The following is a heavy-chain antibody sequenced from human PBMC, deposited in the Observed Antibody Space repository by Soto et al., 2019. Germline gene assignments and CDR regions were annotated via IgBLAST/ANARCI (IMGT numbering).Heavy chain of an antibody. V-gene: IGHV1-18*01. D-gene: IGHD1-26*01. CDR3: ARDNSGSYWGVYYYYYYGMDV. CDR2: ISAYNGNT. Sequence: QVKLVQSGAEVKKPGASVKVSCKASGYTFTSYGISWVRQAPGQGLEWMGWISAYNGNTNYAQKLQGRVTMTTDTSTSTAYMELRSLRSDDTAVYYCARDNSGSYWGVYYYYYYGMDVWGQGTTVTVSS. CDR1: GYTFTSYG. J-gene: IGHJ6*02.